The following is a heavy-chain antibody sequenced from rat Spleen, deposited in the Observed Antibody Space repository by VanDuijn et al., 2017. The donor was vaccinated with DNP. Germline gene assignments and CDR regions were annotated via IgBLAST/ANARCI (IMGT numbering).Heavy chain of an antibody. CDR3: ARPIYNNHGGFAY. J-gene: IGHJ3*01. CDR2: IHYDGGSS. V-gene: IGHV5-22*01. D-gene: IGHD1-10*01. CDR1: GFTFSDYY. Sequence: EVQQVESGGGLVQPGRSLKLSCAVSGFTFSDYYMAWIRQAPTKGLEWVAYIHYDGGSSKYGDSVKGRFTISRDNARNTLYLQMNSLRSEDMATYYCARPIYNNHGGFAYWGQGTLVTVSS.